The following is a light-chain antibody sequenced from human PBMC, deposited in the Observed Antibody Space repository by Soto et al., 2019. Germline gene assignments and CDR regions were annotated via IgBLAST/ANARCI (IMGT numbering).Light chain of an antibody. V-gene: IGKV3-11*01. CDR1: QSVSSY. J-gene: IGKJ5*01. CDR2: DAS. Sequence: ESLLTHPPATLSLSPGERATLSCRARQSVSSYLAWYQQKPGQAPRLLLYDASNRATGIPARFSGSGSGTDFTLTISRLEPEDFAVYYCQQRSNWPSITFGQGTRLDIK. CDR3: QQRSNWPSIT.